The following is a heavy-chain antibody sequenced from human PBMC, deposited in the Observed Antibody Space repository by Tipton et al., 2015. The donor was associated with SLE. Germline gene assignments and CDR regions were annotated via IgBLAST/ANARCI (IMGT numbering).Heavy chain of an antibody. CDR2: IKSDGSST. V-gene: IGHV3-74*01. Sequence: GLVWVSRIKSDGSSTAYADSVEGRFFISRDNAMNTLYLQMNSLRADDTALYHCVRDRGIGDSRRFWGQGTLVTVSS. D-gene: IGHD2-21*01. CDR3: VRDRGIGDSRRF. J-gene: IGHJ4*02.